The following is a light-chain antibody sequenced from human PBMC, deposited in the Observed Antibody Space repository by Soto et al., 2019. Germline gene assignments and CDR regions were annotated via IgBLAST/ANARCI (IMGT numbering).Light chain of an antibody. Sequence: EIVLTQSPGTLSLSPGERATLSCRASQSVSSYLAWYQQKPGQAPRLLIYGASSRATGIPDRFSGSGSGTDFTLTISRLEPEDFAVYYCQQYGSSPPKTFGQGTKVDI. CDR1: QSVSSY. V-gene: IGKV3-20*01. CDR2: GAS. J-gene: IGKJ1*01. CDR3: QQYGSSPPKT.